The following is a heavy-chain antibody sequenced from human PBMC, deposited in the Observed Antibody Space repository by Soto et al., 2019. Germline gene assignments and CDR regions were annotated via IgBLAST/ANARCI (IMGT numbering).Heavy chain of an antibody. Sequence: LRLSCAVSGFTFSNYGMHWVRQAPGKGLEWVSVISYDGSNKYYADSVKGRFTISRDNSKNTLYLQMNSLRAEDTAVYYCAKDVSQYSSSWAWYFDYWGQGTLVTVSS. CDR3: AKDVSQYSSSWAWYFDY. CDR2: ISYDGSNK. J-gene: IGHJ4*02. D-gene: IGHD6-13*01. CDR1: GFTFSNYG. V-gene: IGHV3-30*18.